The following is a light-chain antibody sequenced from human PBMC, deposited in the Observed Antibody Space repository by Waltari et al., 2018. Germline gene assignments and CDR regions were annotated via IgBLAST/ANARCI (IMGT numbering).Light chain of an antibody. CDR1: PGAVTSGTY. J-gene: IGLJ3*02. V-gene: IGLV7-43*01. CDR3: LLYDGSDQV. CDR2: STT. Sequence: QTVVTQEPSLTVSPGGAVTLTCASSPGAVTSGTYPNWIQQKPGQVPRSLIHSTTNRHSWTPARFSGSLLGGKAALTLSGVQPEDEAEYYCLLYDGSDQVFGGGTKLTVL.